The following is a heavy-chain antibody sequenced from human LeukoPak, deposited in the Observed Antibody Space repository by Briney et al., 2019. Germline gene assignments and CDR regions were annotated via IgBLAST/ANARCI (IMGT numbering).Heavy chain of an antibody. V-gene: IGHV5-10-1*01. CDR3: ARLFRATDDYSNYYYYGMDV. D-gene: IGHD4-11*01. Sequence: GESLKISCKGSGYSFTSYWISWVRQMPGKGLEWMGRIDPSDSYTNYSPSFRGHITISADKSISTAYLQWSSLKASDTAMYYCARLFRATDDYSNYYYYGMDVWGQGTTVTVSS. CDR1: GYSFTSYW. CDR2: IDPSDSYT. J-gene: IGHJ6*02.